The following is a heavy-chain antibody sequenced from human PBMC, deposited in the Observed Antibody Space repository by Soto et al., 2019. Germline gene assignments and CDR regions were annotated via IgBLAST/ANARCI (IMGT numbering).Heavy chain of an antibody. CDR1: GFTFSSYS. J-gene: IGHJ6*02. Sequence: GGSLRLSCAASGFTFSSYSMNWVRQAPGKGLEWVSSISSSSSYIYYADSVKGRFTISRDNAKNSLYLQMNSLRAEDTAVYYCARDREQLAGYYYYYYGMDVWGQGTTVTVSS. V-gene: IGHV3-21*01. CDR2: ISSSSSYI. D-gene: IGHD6-13*01. CDR3: ARDREQLAGYYYYYYGMDV.